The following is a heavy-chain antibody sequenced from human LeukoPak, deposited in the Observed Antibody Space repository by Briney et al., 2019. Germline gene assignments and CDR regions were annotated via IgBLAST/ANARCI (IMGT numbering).Heavy chain of an antibody. J-gene: IGHJ4*02. CDR1: GGSFSGYY. Sequence: PSETLSLTCAVYGGSFSGYYWSWIRQPPGKGLEWIGEINHSGSTNYNPSLKSRVTISVDTSKNQFSLKLSSVTAADTAVYYCARRPLRGTSIAAAGKLFDYWGQGTLVTVSS. V-gene: IGHV4-34*01. D-gene: IGHD6-13*01. CDR3: ARRPLRGTSIAAAGKLFDY. CDR2: INHSGST.